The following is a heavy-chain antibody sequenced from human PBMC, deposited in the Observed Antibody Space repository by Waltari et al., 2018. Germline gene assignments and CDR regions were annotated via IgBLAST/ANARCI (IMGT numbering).Heavy chain of an antibody. CDR1: GYTFTNYY. CDR2: INPSEGTT. J-gene: IGHJ4*02. CDR3: ARVITVVGTYRRTFDY. V-gene: IGHV1-46*01. D-gene: IGHD6-19*01. Sequence: QVPLVQSGAEVTQPGASVQVSCTASGYTFTNYYIHRVRQHPGQGLEWRGVINPSEGTTSYAQKFQGRGTMTRDTSTSTVYMELSSLRSEDTAVYYCARVITVVGTYRRTFDYWGRGTLVTVSS.